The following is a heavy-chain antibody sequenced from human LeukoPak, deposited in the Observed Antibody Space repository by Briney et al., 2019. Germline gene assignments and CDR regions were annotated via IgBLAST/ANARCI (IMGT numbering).Heavy chain of an antibody. Sequence: SETLSLTCAVHGASFSGFFWSWIRQSPGKGLEFIGEISYEGSTNYKPSLNSRVTISVDTSKNQFSLELSSVTAADTAVYYCAANRDGYKLPHYWGQGILVTVSS. CDR3: AANRDGYKLPHY. V-gene: IGHV4-34*01. CDR1: GASFSGFF. D-gene: IGHD5-24*01. CDR2: ISYEGST. J-gene: IGHJ4*02.